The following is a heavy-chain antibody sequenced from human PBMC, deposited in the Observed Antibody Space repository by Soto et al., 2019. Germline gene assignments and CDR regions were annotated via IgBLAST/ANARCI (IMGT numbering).Heavy chain of an antibody. J-gene: IGHJ5*02. Sequence: SETLSLTCTVSGGSISSGGYYWSWIRQHPGKGLEWIGYIYYSGSTYYNPSLKSRVTISVDTSKNQFSLKLSSVTAADTAVYYCARDRPENRPDYGDYELSSWFDPWGQGTLVTVSS. CDR3: ARDRPENRPDYGDYELSSWFDP. D-gene: IGHD4-17*01. CDR2: IYYSGST. CDR1: GGSISSGGYY. V-gene: IGHV4-31*03.